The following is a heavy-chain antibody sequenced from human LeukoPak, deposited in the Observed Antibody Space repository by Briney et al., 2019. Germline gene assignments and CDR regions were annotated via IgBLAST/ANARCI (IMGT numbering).Heavy chain of an antibody. D-gene: IGHD6-19*01. CDR1: GFTFSSYG. Sequence: PGGSLRLSCAASGFTFSSYGMHWVRQAPGKGLGWVAVIWYDGSNKYYADSVKGRFTISRDNSKNTLYLQMNSLRAEDTAVYYCARDPPGYSIGWYGDYWGQGTLVTVSS. J-gene: IGHJ4*02. CDR3: ARDPPGYSIGWYGDY. CDR2: IWYDGSNK. V-gene: IGHV3-33*01.